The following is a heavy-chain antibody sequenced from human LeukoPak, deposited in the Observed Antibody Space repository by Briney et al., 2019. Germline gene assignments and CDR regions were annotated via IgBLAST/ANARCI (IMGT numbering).Heavy chain of an antibody. V-gene: IGHV4-30-2*01. CDR3: ARVEGCSGGSCYSAEYFQH. CDR1: GGSISSGGYS. D-gene: IGHD2-15*01. Sequence: SETPSLTCAVSGGSISSGGYSWGWIRQPPGKGLEWIGYIYHSGSTYYNPSLKSRVTISVDRSKNQFSLKLSSVTAADTAVYYCARVEGCSGGSCYSAEYFQHWGQGTLVTVSS. CDR2: IYHSGST. J-gene: IGHJ1*01.